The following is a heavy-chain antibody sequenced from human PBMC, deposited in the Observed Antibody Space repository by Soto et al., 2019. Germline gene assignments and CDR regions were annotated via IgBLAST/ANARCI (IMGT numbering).Heavy chain of an antibody. CDR2: IYHSGAT. V-gene: IGHV4-4*02. Sequence: SETLSLTCAVSGDSITSSNWWSWVRQAPGKGLEWIGEIYHSGATTYNPSLKSRATISVDPSNNHFSLKLTSVTAADTAVYFCARDLGTGADYWGRGTLVTVSS. D-gene: IGHD1-26*01. J-gene: IGHJ4*02. CDR3: ARDLGTGADY. CDR1: GDSITSSNW.